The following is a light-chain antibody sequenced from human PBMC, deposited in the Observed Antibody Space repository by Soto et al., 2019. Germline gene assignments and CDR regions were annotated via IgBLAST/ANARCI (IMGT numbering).Light chain of an antibody. V-gene: IGKV3-20*01. J-gene: IGKJ2*01. Sequence: EIVLTKSPGTLSLSPGERATLSCRASQSVSSSYLAWYQQKPGQAPRLLIYGASSRATGIPDRFSGSGSWTVFTLTISILEPEDFAVYYCQQYGSSLYTFGQGTKLEIK. CDR3: QQYGSSLYT. CDR1: QSVSSSY. CDR2: GAS.